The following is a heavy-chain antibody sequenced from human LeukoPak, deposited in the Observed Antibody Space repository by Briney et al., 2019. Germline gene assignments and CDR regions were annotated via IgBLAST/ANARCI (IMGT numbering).Heavy chain of an antibody. Sequence: SETLSLTCTVSGGSISSSSYYWGWIRQPPGKGLEWIGSIYYSGSTYYNPSLKSRVTISVDRSKNQFSLKLSSVTAADTAVYYCARGVPAAMIFDYWGQGTLVTVSS. CDR3: ARGVPAAMIFDY. CDR1: GGSISSSSYY. J-gene: IGHJ4*02. V-gene: IGHV4-39*07. CDR2: IYYSGST. D-gene: IGHD2-2*01.